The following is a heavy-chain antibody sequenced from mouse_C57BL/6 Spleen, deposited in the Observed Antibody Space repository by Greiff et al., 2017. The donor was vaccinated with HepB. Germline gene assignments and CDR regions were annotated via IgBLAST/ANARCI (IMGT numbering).Heavy chain of an antibody. V-gene: IGHV14-3*01. CDR2: IDPANGNT. CDR1: GFNIKNTY. Sequence: EVQLVESVAELVRPGASVKLSCTASGFNIKNTYMHWVKQRPEQGLEWIGRIDPANGNTKYAPKFQGKANITADTSSNTAYLQLSSLTSEDTAIYYCARLDYYGSSYWYFDVWGTGTTVTVSS. D-gene: IGHD1-1*01. J-gene: IGHJ1*03. CDR3: ARLDYYGSSYWYFDV.